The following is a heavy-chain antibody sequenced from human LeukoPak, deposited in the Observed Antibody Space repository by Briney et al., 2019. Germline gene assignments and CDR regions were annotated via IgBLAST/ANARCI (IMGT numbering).Heavy chain of an antibody. V-gene: IGHV4-59*01. Sequence: PSETLSLTCTVSGGSISSYYWSWIRQPPGKGLEWIGYIYYSGSTSYNPSLKSRVTISVDTSKNQFSLKLSSVTAADTAVYYCARATSTGSPRSIDYWGQGTLVTVSS. CDR2: IYYSGST. D-gene: IGHD6-13*01. CDR1: GGSISSYY. CDR3: ARATSTGSPRSIDY. J-gene: IGHJ4*02.